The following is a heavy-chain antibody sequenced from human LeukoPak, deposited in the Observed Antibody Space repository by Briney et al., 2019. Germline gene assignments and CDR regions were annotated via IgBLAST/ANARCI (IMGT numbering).Heavy chain of an antibody. J-gene: IGHJ5*02. CDR2: IYYSGST. D-gene: IGHD6-13*01. Sequence: PSETLSLTCTVSGGSISSSSYYWGWIRQPPGKGLEWIGSIYYSGSTYYNPSLKSRVTISVDTSKNQFSLKLSSVTAADTAVYYCARAEALAAAGTYWFDPWGQGTLVTVSS. CDR3: ARAEALAAAGTYWFDP. CDR1: GGSISSSSYY. V-gene: IGHV4-39*07.